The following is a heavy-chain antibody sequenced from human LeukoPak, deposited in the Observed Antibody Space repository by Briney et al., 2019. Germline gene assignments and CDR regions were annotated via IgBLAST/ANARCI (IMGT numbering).Heavy chain of an antibody. J-gene: IGHJ4*02. CDR2: ISWNSGSI. Sequence: PGGSLRLSCAASGFTFDDYAMHWVRQAPGKGLEWVSGISWNSGSIGYADSVKGRFTISRDNAKNSLYLQMNSLRAGDMALYYCARGGSSWGHVPLGDFDYWGQGTLVTVSS. V-gene: IGHV3-9*03. D-gene: IGHD6-13*01. CDR3: ARGGSSWGHVPLGDFDY. CDR1: GFTFDDYA.